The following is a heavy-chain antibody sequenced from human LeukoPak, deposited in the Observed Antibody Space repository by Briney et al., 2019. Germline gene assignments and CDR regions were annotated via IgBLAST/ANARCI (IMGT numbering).Heavy chain of an antibody. J-gene: IGHJ4*02. CDR3: ARDPGYSFGY. CDR1: GYTFTGYY. V-gene: IGHV1-2*02. CDR2: INPNSGGT. Sequence: ASVKVSCKASGYTFTGYYMHWVRQAPGQGLEWMGWINPNSGGTNYPQKLQGRVTMTTDTSTSTAYMELRSLRSDDTAVYYCARDPGYSFGYWGQGTLVTVSS. D-gene: IGHD3-16*02.